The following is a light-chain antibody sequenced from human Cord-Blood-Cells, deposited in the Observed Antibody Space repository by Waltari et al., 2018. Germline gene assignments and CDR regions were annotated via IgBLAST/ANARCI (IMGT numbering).Light chain of an antibody. CDR3: CSYAGSSTWV. CDR1: SIDVGVYNY. Sequence: QSALTQPRSVSGSPGQSVTISCTGTSIDVGVYNYVSWYQQHPGKAPKLMIYDVSKRPSGVPDRFSGSNSGNTATLTISGTQAMDEADYYCCSYAGSSTWVFGGGTKLTVL. CDR2: DVS. J-gene: IGLJ3*02. V-gene: IGLV2-11*01.